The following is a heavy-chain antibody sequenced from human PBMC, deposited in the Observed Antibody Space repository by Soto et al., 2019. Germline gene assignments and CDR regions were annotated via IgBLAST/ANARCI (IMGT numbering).Heavy chain of an antibody. D-gene: IGHD1-26*01. CDR2: ISYDGSNK. J-gene: IGHJ5*02. CDR3: ARGLSGYSPVWRFDP. V-gene: IGHV3-30-3*01. Sequence: LRLSCAASGFTFSSYAMHWVRQAPGKGLEWVAVISYDGSNKYYADSVKGRFTISRDNSKNTLYLQMNSLRAEDTAVYYCARGLSGYSPVWRFDPWGQGTLVTVSS. CDR1: GFTFSSYA.